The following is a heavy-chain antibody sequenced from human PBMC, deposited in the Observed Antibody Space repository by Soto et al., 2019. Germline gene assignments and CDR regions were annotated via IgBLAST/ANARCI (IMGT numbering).Heavy chain of an antibody. J-gene: IGHJ5*02. Sequence: GGSLRLSCAASGFTFSSYSMNWVRQAPGKGLEWVSYISSSSSTIYYADSVKGRFTISRDNAKNSLYLQMNSLRDEDTAVYYCARIRDFWSGYRNAFDPWGQGTLVTVSS. D-gene: IGHD3-3*01. CDR1: GFTFSSYS. CDR2: ISSSSSTI. V-gene: IGHV3-48*02. CDR3: ARIRDFWSGYRNAFDP.